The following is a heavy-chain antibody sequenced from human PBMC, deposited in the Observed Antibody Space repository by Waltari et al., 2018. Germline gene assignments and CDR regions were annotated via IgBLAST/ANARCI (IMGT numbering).Heavy chain of an antibody. V-gene: IGHV1-2*02. CDR2: INPQSGGT. D-gene: IGHD3-16*01. CDR1: GYTFTGFY. Sequence: QEQLVQSGAEVKKPGASVMVSCTASGYTFTGFYMHWVRQAPGQGLEWMGWINPQSGGTGYAEKFQGRVTMTRDTSISTAYMELSRLTSDDTALYYCVRVGGRGLRNAFHIWGQGTMVTVSS. CDR3: VRVGGRGLRNAFHI. J-gene: IGHJ3*02.